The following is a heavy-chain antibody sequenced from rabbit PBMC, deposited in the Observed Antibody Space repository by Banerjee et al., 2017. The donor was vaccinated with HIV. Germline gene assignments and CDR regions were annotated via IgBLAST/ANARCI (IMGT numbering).Heavy chain of an antibody. J-gene: IGHJ4*01. D-gene: IGHD1-1*01. V-gene: IGHV1S40*01. CDR2: IHAGSDDFT. CDR3: ARSGGWGSSGDAYFNL. CDR1: GFSFSSGYD. Sequence: QSLEESGGGLVKPGASLTLTCKASGFSFSSGYDMCWVRQAPGKGLEWIACIHAGSDDFTYYASWAKGRFTCSKTSSTTVTLQMTSLTAADTATYFCARSGGWGSSGDAYFNLWGPGTLVTVS.